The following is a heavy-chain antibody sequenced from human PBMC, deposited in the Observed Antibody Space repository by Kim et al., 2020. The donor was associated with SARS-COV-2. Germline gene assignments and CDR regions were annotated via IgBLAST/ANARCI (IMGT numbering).Heavy chain of an antibody. V-gene: IGHV3-30*18. CDR2: ISYDGSNK. J-gene: IGHJ4*02. Sequence: GGSLRLSCAASGFTFSSYGMHWVRQAPGKGLEWVAVISYDGSNKYYADSVKGRFTISRDNSKNTLYLQMNSLRAEDTAVYYCAKDGGDYASLDYWGQGT. CDR3: AKDGGDYASLDY. CDR1: GFTFSSYG. D-gene: IGHD4-17*01.